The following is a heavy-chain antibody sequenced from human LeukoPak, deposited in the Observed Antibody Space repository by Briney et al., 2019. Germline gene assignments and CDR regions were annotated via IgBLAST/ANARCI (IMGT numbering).Heavy chain of an antibody. V-gene: IGHV3-21*01. J-gene: IGHJ4*02. Sequence: RPGGSLRLSCAASGFTFTTSAMNWVRHLPRRGLEWVSSIDYDSSHIYYAASVRGRFTISRDNARNSVYLQMNSLRVEDTAVYYCARDPLRYLRVGHYDYWGQGTLVAVSS. CDR1: GFTFTTSA. CDR3: ARDPLRYLRVGHYDY. CDR2: IDYDSSHI. D-gene: IGHD3-9*01.